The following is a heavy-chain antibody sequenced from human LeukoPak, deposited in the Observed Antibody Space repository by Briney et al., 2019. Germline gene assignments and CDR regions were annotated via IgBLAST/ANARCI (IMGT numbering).Heavy chain of an antibody. V-gene: IGHV3-74*01. CDR1: GFTFSSYW. CDR3: ARVRNYYGSGSPDY. D-gene: IGHD3-10*01. Sequence: PGGSLRLSCAASGFTFSSYWMHWVRQAPGKGLGWVSRINSDGSSTSYADSVKGRFTISRDNAKNTLYLQLNSLRAEDTAVYYCARVRNYYGSGSPDYWGQGTLVTVSS. J-gene: IGHJ4*02. CDR2: INSDGSST.